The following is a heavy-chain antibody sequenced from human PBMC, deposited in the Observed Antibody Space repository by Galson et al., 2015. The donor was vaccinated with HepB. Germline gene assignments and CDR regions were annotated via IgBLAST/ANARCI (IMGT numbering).Heavy chain of an antibody. D-gene: IGHD2-15*01. V-gene: IGHV3-23*01. CDR1: GGTFSSYA. Sequence: SCKASGGTFSSYAMSWVRQAPGKGLEWVSAISGSGGSTYYADSVKGRFTISRDNSKNTLYLQMNSLRAEDTAVYYCAKDGGGYHPFDYWGQGTLVTVSS. CDR2: ISGSGGST. CDR3: AKDGGGYHPFDY. J-gene: IGHJ4*02.